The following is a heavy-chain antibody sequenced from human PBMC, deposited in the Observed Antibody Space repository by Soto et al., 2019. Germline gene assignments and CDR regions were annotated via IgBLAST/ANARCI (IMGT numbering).Heavy chain of an antibody. J-gene: IGHJ6*01. CDR1: GYSLTDYY. CDR2: INPKSGGT. Sequence: QLVQSGAEVKKPGTSLKISCKASGYSLTDYYIHWVRQAPGQGFEWMGWINPKSGGTSYAEKFRGGVNLSRDTSISTVYMEVNLLKSDDTAIYFCARGLITVPPCSYFGMDVWGQGTTVTVSS. V-gene: IGHV1-2*02. CDR3: ARGLITVPPCSYFGMDV. D-gene: IGHD3-9*01.